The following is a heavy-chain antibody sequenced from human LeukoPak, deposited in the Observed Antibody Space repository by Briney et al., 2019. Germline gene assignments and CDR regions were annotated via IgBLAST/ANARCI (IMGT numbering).Heavy chain of an antibody. D-gene: IGHD1-1*01. CDR3: ARGLGYTLYYFDY. V-gene: IGHV3-21*01. CDR1: GFTFSSYS. J-gene: IGHJ4*02. Sequence: PGGSLRLSCAASGFTFSSYSMNWVRQAPGKGLEWVSSISSSSSYIYYADSVKGRFTISRDNAKNSLYLQMNSLRAEDTAVYYCARGLGYTLYYFDYWGQGTLVTVSS. CDR2: ISSSSSYI.